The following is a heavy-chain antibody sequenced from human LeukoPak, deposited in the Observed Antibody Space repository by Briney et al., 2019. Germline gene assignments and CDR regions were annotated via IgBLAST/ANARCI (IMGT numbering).Heavy chain of an antibody. J-gene: IGHJ4*02. CDR2: ISGSGGST. Sequence: GGSLRLSCAASGFTFSSYAMSWVRQAPGKGLEWVSTISGSGGSTYYADSVKGRFTISRDNSKNTLYLQMNSLRAEDTAVYYYAKKRGVGATAVTHFDYWGQGTLVTVSS. V-gene: IGHV3-23*01. D-gene: IGHD1-26*01. CDR1: GFTFSSYA. CDR3: AKKRGVGATAVTHFDY.